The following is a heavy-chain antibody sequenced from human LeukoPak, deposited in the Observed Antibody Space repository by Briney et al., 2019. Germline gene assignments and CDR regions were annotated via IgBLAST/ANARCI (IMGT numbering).Heavy chain of an antibody. V-gene: IGHV1-2*02. CDR2: ISPNSGDT. Sequence: ASVRVSCKASGYTFIRYYMHWVRQAPGQGLEGMGGISPNSGDTIYAQKFQGRVTMTRDTSISTAYMDLSRLTSDDTAVYYCATQGYCSSTSCYRSQGYFDLWGRGTLVTVPS. CDR1: GYTFIRYY. CDR3: ATQGYCSSTSCYRSQGYFDL. J-gene: IGHJ2*01. D-gene: IGHD2-2*01.